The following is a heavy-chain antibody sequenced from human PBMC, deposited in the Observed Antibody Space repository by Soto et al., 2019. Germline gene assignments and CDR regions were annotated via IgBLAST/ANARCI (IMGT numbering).Heavy chain of an antibody. V-gene: IGHV3-7*01. D-gene: IGHD2-2*01. CDR1: GFTFSSYW. CDR2: IKQDGSEK. Sequence: GGSLRLSCAASGFTFSSYWMSWVRQAPGKGLEWVANIKQDGSEKYYVDSVKGRFTISRDNAKNSLYLQMNSLRAEDTAVYYCARDGPRGVVVPGGYYYYYYMDVWGKGTTVTVSS. CDR3: ARDGPRGVVVPGGYYYYYYMDV. J-gene: IGHJ6*03.